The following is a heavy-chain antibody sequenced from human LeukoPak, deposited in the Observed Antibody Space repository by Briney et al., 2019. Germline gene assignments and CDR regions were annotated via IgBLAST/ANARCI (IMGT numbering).Heavy chain of an antibody. CDR3: ARGRRSGYSYGGWFDP. V-gene: IGHV4-34*01. Sequence: PGGSLRLSCAASGFTFSSYSMNWIRQPPGKGLEWIGEINHSGSTNYNPSLKSRVTISVDTSKNQFSLKLSSVTAADTAVYYCARGRRSGYSYGGWFDPWGQGTLVTVSS. J-gene: IGHJ5*02. D-gene: IGHD5-18*01. CDR2: INHSGST. CDR1: GFTFSSYS.